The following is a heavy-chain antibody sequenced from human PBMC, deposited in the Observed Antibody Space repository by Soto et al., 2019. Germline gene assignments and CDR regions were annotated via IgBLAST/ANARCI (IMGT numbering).Heavy chain of an antibody. CDR2: INQSGST. CDR1: GGSFSGYY. D-gene: IGHD3-16*01. CDR3: ARGLNYVVY. Sequence: PSETLSLTCAVYGGSFSGYYWSWLRQPPGKGLEWIGEINQSGSTNYNPSLKSRVTISIDTSKNQFSLKVSSVTAADTAVYYCARGLNYVVYWGQGTLVTVSS. V-gene: IGHV4-34*01. J-gene: IGHJ4*02.